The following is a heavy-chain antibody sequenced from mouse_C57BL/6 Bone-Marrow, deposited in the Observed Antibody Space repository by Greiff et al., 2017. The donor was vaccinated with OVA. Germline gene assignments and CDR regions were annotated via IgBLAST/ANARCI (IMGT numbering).Heavy chain of an antibody. V-gene: IGHV10-3*01. CDR1: GFTFNTYA. CDR3: VRGRRYWCFDF. J-gene: IGHJ1*03. Sequence: GGGLVQPKGSLKLSCAASGFTFNTYAMHWVRLAPGKGLEWVARIRSKSSNYATYYADSVKDRLTLSRDDSQSMLYLQMSNLKTEDTAMYYSVRGRRYWCFDFWGTGTPVTVSS. CDR2: IRSKSSNYAT.